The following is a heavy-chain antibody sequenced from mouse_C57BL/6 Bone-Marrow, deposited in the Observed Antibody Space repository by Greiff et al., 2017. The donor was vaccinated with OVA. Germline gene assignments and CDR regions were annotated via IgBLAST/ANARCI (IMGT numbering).Heavy chain of an antibody. Sequence: QVQLQQPGAELVRPGTSVKLSCKASGYTFTSYWMHWVKQRPGQGLEWIGVIDPSDSYTNYNQKFKGKATLTVDTSSSTAYMQLSSLTSEDSAVYDCARRAYWGQGTLVTVSA. CDR1: GYTFTSYW. CDR3: ARRAY. V-gene: IGHV1-59*01. CDR2: IDPSDSYT. J-gene: IGHJ3*01.